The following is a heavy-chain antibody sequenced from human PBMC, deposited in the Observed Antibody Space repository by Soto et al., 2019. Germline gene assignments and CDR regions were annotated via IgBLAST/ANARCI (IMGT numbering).Heavy chain of an antibody. CDR1: GDSISEYY. Sequence: SETLSLTCTVSGDSISEYYWSWIRQPPGKGLEWIGFMYFGGSSNYNPSLTSRATISVDTSKNQFSLKVTSVTAADTAVYYCARSYYDATGFAVDPWGPGTLVTV. V-gene: IGHV4-59*08. D-gene: IGHD3-22*01. CDR3: ARSYYDATGFAVDP. J-gene: IGHJ5*02. CDR2: MYFGGSS.